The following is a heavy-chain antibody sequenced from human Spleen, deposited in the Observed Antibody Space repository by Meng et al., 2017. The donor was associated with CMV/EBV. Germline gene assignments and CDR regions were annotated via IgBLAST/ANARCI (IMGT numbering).Heavy chain of an antibody. D-gene: IGHD3-22*01. J-gene: IGHJ4*02. CDR1: GFTFSSYT. CDR3: ARSLFDSNDPFDY. V-gene: IGHV3-48*04. CDR2: ISSSGRAV. Sequence: GESLKIFCTASGFTFSSYTMNWVRQPPGKGLEWVSYISSSGRAVHYADSLRGRFTVSRDNAKNSLYLQMNSLRADDTAVYYCARSLFDSNDPFDYWGQGAVVTVSS.